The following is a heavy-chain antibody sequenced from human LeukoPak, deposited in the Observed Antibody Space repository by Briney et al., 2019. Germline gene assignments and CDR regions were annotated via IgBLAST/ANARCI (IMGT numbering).Heavy chain of an antibody. D-gene: IGHD3-3*01. CDR3: AKDGSYDFWSGYYLN. Sequence: GGSLRLSCAASGFTFDDYAMHWVRQAPGKGLEWVSGISWNSGSIGYADSVKGRFTISRDNAKNSLYLQMNSLRAEDTALYYCAKDGSYDFWSGYYLNWGQGTVVTVSS. CDR2: ISWNSGSI. CDR1: GFTFDDYA. V-gene: IGHV3-9*01. J-gene: IGHJ4*02.